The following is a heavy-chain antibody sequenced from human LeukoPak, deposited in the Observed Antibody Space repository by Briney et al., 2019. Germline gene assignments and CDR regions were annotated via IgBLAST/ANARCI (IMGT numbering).Heavy chain of an antibody. Sequence: PGGSLRLSCAASGFTFSSYSMNWVRQAPGKGLEWVSSISSSSSYIYYADSVKGRFTISRDNAKNSLYLQMNSLRAEDTAVYYCYALAGSSWQLKYYFDYWGQGTLVTVSS. CDR3: YALAGSSWQLKYYFDY. CDR2: ISSSSSYI. V-gene: IGHV3-21*01. J-gene: IGHJ4*02. D-gene: IGHD6-13*01. CDR1: GFTFSSYS.